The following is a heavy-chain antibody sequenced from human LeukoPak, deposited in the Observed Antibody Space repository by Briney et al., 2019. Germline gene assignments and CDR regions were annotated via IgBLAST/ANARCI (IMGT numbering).Heavy chain of an antibody. J-gene: IGHJ4*02. CDR2: ISGSGGST. CDR1: GFTFSSYA. Sequence: GGSLRLSCAASGFTFSSYAMSWVRQAPGKGLEWVSGISGSGGSTYYTDSVKGRFTISRDNSKNTVYQQMNSLRAEDTAVYYCAREYYYDSSGCRFDYWGQGTLVTVSS. V-gene: IGHV3-23*01. D-gene: IGHD3-22*01. CDR3: AREYYYDSSGCRFDY.